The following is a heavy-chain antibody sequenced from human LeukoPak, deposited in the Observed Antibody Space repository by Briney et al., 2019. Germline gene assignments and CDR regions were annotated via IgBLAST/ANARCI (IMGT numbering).Heavy chain of an antibody. CDR2: IYPGDSDT. D-gene: IGHD3-3*01. CDR3: ARQDPLYDSWSGYHNWFDP. J-gene: IGHJ5*02. V-gene: IGHV5-51*01. Sequence: GESLKISCKGSGYSFTSYWIGWVRQMPGKGLEWMGIIYPGDSDTRYSPSFQGQVTISADKSISTAYLQWSSLKASDTAMYYCARQDPLYDSWSGYHNWFDPWGQGTLVTVSS. CDR1: GYSFTSYW.